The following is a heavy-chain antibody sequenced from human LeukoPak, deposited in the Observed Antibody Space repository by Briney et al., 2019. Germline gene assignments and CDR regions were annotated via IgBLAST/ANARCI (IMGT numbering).Heavy chain of an antibody. Sequence: SEALSLTCAVYGGSFSGYYWSWIRQPPGEGLEWIGEINHSGSTNYNPSLKSRVTISVDTSKNQFSLKLSSVTAADTAVYYCARGQYCSGGSCGFDYWGQGTLVTVSS. CDR3: ARGQYCSGGSCGFDY. CDR1: GGSFSGYY. CDR2: INHSGST. V-gene: IGHV4-34*01. J-gene: IGHJ4*02. D-gene: IGHD2-15*01.